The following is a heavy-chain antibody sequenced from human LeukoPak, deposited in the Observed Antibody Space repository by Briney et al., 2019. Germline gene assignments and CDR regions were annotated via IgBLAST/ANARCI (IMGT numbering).Heavy chain of an antibody. CDR3: ARDPDV. V-gene: IGHV3-30*04. CDR2: ISYDGSNK. Sequence: GGSLRLSCAASGFTFSSYAMHWVRQAPGKGLEWVAVISYDGSNKYYAGSVKGRFTISRDNSKNTLYLQMNSLRAEDTAVYYCARDPDVWGQGTLVTVSS. CDR1: GFTFSSYA. J-gene: IGHJ4*02.